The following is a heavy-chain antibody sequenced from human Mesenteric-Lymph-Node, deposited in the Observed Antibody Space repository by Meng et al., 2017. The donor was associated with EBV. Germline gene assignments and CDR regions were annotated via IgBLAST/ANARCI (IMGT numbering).Heavy chain of an antibody. CDR1: GYMFTDYY. V-gene: IGHV1-69-2*01. D-gene: IGHD6-25*01. CDR2: VDPEDGET. Sequence: EVQLLQFGAEVKKPGSAVKISCKVSGYMFTDYYIHWVQQAPGKGLEWMGLVDPEDGETIYAEKFQGRVTMTADTSTDSPYVELRSLRSEDTAVYYCATTPRAALNYFDYWGQGTLVTVSS. J-gene: IGHJ4*02. CDR3: ATTPRAALNYFDY.